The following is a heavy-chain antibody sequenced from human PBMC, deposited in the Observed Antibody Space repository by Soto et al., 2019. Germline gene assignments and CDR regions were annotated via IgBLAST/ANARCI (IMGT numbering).Heavy chain of an antibody. V-gene: IGHV1-8*01. J-gene: IGHJ5*02. CDR2: MNPNSANT. CDR3: ARIDGYNLNLFDP. D-gene: IGHD5-12*01. CDR1: GYTFTSYD. Sequence: QVQLVQSGAEVKKPGASVKVSCKASGYTFTSYDINWVRQATGQGLEWMGWMNPNSANTGYAQKFQGRLTMTRNTSISTAYMERSSLRSEDTAVYYCARIDGYNLNLFDPWGQGTLVTVSS.